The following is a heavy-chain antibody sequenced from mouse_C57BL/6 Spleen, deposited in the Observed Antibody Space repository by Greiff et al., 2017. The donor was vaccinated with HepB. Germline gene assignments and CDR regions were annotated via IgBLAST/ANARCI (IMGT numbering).Heavy chain of an antibody. Sequence: QVQLQQPGAELVKPGASVKLSCKASGYTFTSYWMHWVKQRPGQGLEWIGMIHPNSGSTNYNEKFKSKATLTVDKSSSTAYMQLSSLTSEDSAVYYCARKGIYYGFFDYWGQGTTLTVSS. V-gene: IGHV1-64*01. J-gene: IGHJ2*01. CDR1: GYTFTSYW. D-gene: IGHD2-2*01. CDR2: IHPNSGST. CDR3: ARKGIYYGFFDY.